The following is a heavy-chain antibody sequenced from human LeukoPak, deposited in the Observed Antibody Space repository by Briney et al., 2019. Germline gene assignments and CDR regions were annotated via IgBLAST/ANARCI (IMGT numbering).Heavy chain of an antibody. Sequence: GRSLRLSCAASGFNFYNYGMHWVRQAPGKGLEWVAVIWYDGSNKYFADSVKGRFTISRDNSKNTLYLQMNSLRAEDTAVYYCARSTSSEYDIYHFDYWGQGTLVTVSS. CDR2: IWYDGSNK. J-gene: IGHJ4*02. V-gene: IGHV3-33*01. D-gene: IGHD3-9*01. CDR3: ARSTSSEYDIYHFDY. CDR1: GFNFYNYG.